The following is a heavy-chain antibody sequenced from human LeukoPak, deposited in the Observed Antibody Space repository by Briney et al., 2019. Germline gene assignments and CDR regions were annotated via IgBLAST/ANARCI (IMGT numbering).Heavy chain of an antibody. CDR3: ARVWRSGCPADI. CDR2: MSSNSGYT. J-gene: IGHJ3*02. Sequence: GGSLRLSCAASGFTFSDYYMIWIRQAPGKGLEWVSYMSSNSGYTKYADSVKGRFTISRDNAKNSLYLQMNSLRAEDTAVYYCARVWRSGCPADIWGQGTMVTLSS. CDR1: GFTFSDYY. D-gene: IGHD3-3*01. V-gene: IGHV3-11*05.